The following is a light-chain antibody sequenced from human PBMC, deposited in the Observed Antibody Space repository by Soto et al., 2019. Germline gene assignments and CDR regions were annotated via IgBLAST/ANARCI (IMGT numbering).Light chain of an antibody. V-gene: IGLV1-44*01. CDR1: SSNIGSHT. J-gene: IGLJ3*02. Sequence: QSVLTQPPSVSAAPGQKVTISCSGSSSNIGSHTVNWYQQLPGTAPKLLIYSNNQRPSGVPDRFSGSKSGTSASLAVSGLQSEDDADYYCVAWDDSLNGWVFGGGTKLTVL. CDR3: VAWDDSLNGWV. CDR2: SNN.